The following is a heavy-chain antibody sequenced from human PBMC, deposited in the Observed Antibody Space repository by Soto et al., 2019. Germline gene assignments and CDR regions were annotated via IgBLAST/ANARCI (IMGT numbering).Heavy chain of an antibody. V-gene: IGHV4-34*01. CDR3: ARVLSGSARLPSLFRKFSNWFDP. D-gene: IGHD3-22*01. J-gene: IGHJ5*02. CDR2: INHSGST. Sequence: SETLSLTCAVYVGSFSGYYWSWIRQPPRKELEWIGEINHSGSTNYNPSLKSRVTISVDTSKNQFSLKLSSVTAADTAVYYCARVLSGSARLPSLFRKFSNWFDPWGQGNLFTVSS. CDR1: VGSFSGYY.